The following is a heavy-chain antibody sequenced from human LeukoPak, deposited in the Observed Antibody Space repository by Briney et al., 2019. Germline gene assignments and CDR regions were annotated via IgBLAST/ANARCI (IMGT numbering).Heavy chain of an antibody. V-gene: IGHV4-38-2*02. J-gene: IGHJ4*02. D-gene: IGHD3-22*01. Sequence: SETLSLTCTVSGYSISSGYYWGRIRQPPGKGLGWIGSIYHSGNTYYKPSVKRRVNLPIQTSKNPVSLKVHSVTAAHTCVYLCANHYYDSSGYYWLEGTLVSVSS. CDR1: GYSISSGYY. CDR2: IYHSGNT. CDR3: ANHYYDSSGYY.